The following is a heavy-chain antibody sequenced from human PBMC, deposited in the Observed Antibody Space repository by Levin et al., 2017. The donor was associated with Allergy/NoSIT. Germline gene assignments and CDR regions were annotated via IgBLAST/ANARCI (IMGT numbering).Heavy chain of an antibody. CDR2: IYSGGST. Sequence: QTGGSLRLSCAASEFTVNTYYMTWVRQAPGKGLEWVSIIYSGGSTYYADSVKGRFTISRDNSKNTLYLQMDSLRDEDTAIYYCASKTGALYYWGQGTLVTVSS. CDR3: ASKTGALYY. V-gene: IGHV3-53*01. CDR1: EFTVNTYY. D-gene: IGHD7-27*01. J-gene: IGHJ4*02.